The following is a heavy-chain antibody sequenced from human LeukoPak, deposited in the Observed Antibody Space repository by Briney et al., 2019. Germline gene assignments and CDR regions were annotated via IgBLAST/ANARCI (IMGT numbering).Heavy chain of an antibody. CDR3: ARDYDILTGYYTNWFDP. Sequence: ASVKVSCKASGYTFTSYGISWVRQAPGQGLEWMGWISAYNGNTNYARKLQGRVTMTTDPSTSTAYMELRSLRSDDTAVYYCARDYDILTGYYTNWFDPWGQGTLVTVSS. CDR1: GYTFTSYG. V-gene: IGHV1-18*01. J-gene: IGHJ5*02. D-gene: IGHD3-9*01. CDR2: ISAYNGNT.